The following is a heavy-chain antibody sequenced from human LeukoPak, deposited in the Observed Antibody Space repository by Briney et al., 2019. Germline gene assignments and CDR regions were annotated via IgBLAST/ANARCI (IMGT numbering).Heavy chain of an antibody. CDR2: VTSSGGST. CDR1: GFTFSTYA. D-gene: IGHD3-10*01. V-gene: IGHV3-23*01. CDR3: ARDHGGFGELRSDYYFDY. J-gene: IGHJ4*02. Sequence: HPGGSLRLSCAASGFTFSTYAMSWVRQAPGKGLEWVSTVTSSGGSTYYADSVKGRFTISRDNAKNSLYLQMNSLRAEDTAVYYCARDHGGFGELRSDYYFDYWGQGTLVTVSP.